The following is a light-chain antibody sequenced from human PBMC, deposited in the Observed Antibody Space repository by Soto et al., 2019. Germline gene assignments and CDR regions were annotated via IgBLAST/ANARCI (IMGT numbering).Light chain of an antibody. V-gene: IGKV3-15*01. CDR2: YVS. CDR3: QQFHTWPVT. Sequence: IVMTQSPASLSVSPGERVTFSCRASQSVGANLAWYRHKPGQAPRLLISYVSSGATGVPGRFSGSGYGTEFTLTINSLQAEDFAIYYCQQFHTWPVTFGGGTKVEI. J-gene: IGKJ4*01. CDR1: QSVGAN.